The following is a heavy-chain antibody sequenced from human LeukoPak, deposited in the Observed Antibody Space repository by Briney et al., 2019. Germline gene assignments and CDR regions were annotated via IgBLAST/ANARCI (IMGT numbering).Heavy chain of an antibody. D-gene: IGHD6-19*01. J-gene: IGHJ4*02. CDR3: ARATVAGAFDF. Sequence: SETLSLTCTVSGGSISSYYWSWIRQSLGKRLEWIGYIYNSGSINYNPSLKSRVAISEDTSKNQFSLKLSSVTAADTAVYYCARATVAGAFDFWGQGTLVTVPS. CDR2: IYNSGSI. V-gene: IGHV4-59*01. CDR1: GGSISSYY.